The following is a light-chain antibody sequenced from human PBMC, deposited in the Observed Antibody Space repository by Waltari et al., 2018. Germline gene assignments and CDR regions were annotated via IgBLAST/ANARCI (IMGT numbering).Light chain of an antibody. J-gene: IGKJ1*01. V-gene: IGKV3-20*01. CDR3: QMYVRLPVT. CDR1: QSVGRY. CDR2: DAS. Sequence: ENVLTQSPGPLALSPGGRATLSCRASQSVGRYLAWYKQQHGQAPRLLIYDASTRATGIPDRFSGGGSGTDFSLTISRLEPEDFAVYYCQMYVRLPVTFGQGTKVEI.